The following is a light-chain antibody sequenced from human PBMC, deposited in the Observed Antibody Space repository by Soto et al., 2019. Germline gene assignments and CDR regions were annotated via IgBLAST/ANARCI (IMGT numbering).Light chain of an antibody. CDR3: QHLNDYPLT. J-gene: IGKJ4*01. Sequence: DIPLTQSPSFLSASVGDRVTLTCRASRGIGRHLAWYQQRPGKAPELLIYTASFLQSGVPSRFSGGGSETEFTLTISSLQPQDFATYYCQHLNDYPLTFGRGTKVEI. CDR1: RGIGRH. CDR2: TAS. V-gene: IGKV1-9*01.